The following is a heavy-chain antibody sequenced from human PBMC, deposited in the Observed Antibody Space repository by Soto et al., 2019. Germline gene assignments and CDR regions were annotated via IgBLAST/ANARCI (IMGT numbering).Heavy chain of an antibody. CDR2: IYHSGST. CDR3: ARQVTYDILAPPCLLAS. D-gene: IGHD3-9*01. V-gene: IGHV4-4*02. J-gene: IGHJ4*02. CDR1: SGSISSSNW. Sequence: PSETLSLTCAVSSGSISSSNWWSWVRQPPGRGLEWIGEIYHSGSTNYNPSLKSRVTISVDKSKNQFSLNLSSVTAADTAVYYCARQVTYDILAPPCLLASWGQGSLVTVSS.